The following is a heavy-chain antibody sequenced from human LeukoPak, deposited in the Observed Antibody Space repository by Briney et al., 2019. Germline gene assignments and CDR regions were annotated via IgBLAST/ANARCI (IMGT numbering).Heavy chain of an antibody. D-gene: IGHD6-19*01. Sequence: PGGSLRLSCAASGFTFSSYAMSWVRQAPGKGLEWVSGIIDSGGSTNYADSVKGRFSISRDNSKNTLFLQMNSLRAEDTGVYYCAKGRGGGWYSHFDYWGQGTLVTVSS. V-gene: IGHV3-23*01. CDR1: GFTFSSYA. J-gene: IGHJ4*02. CDR2: IIDSGGST. CDR3: AKGRGGGWYSHFDY.